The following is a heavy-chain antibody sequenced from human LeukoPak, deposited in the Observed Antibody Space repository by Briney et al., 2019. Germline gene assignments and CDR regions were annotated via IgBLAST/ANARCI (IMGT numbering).Heavy chain of an antibody. Sequence: SETLSLTCTVSGGSISSYYWSWIRQPPGKGLEWIGYIYTSGSTNYNPSLKSRVTISVDTSKNQFSLKLSSVTAADTAVYYCARQRSSWYALDYWGQGTLVTVSS. CDR1: GGSISSYY. D-gene: IGHD6-13*01. V-gene: IGHV4-4*09. CDR2: IYTSGST. J-gene: IGHJ4*02. CDR3: ARQRSSWYALDY.